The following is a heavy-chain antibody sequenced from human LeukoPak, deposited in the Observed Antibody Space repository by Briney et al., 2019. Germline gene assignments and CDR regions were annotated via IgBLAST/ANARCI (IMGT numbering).Heavy chain of an antibody. Sequence: GESLQISCKGSGYSFTSYWIGWVRQMPGKGLEWMGIIYPGDSDTRYSPSFQGQVTISADKSISTAYLQWSSLKASDTAMYYCARQDYYDSSGYSVGIDYWGQGTLVTVSS. D-gene: IGHD3-22*01. CDR2: IYPGDSDT. CDR3: ARQDYYDSSGYSVGIDY. V-gene: IGHV5-51*01. J-gene: IGHJ4*02. CDR1: GYSFTSYW.